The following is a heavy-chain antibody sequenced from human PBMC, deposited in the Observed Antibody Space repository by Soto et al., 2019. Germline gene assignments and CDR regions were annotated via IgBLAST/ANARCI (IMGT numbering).Heavy chain of an antibody. V-gene: IGHV5-51*01. CDR3: ERIIGYCRNNDCSWTFDI. CDR2: FYPGDSTS. J-gene: IGHJ3*02. D-gene: IGHD2-2*03. Sequence: PXEXLKISCKPSGYXFISYWVAWVRHKPGKGLEWMGTFYPGDSTSTYSPSFQGQVNISVDKSISTAYLQLSSLKASDTAMYYCERIIGYCRNNDCSWTFDIWGQGTTGTVSS. CDR1: GYXFISYW.